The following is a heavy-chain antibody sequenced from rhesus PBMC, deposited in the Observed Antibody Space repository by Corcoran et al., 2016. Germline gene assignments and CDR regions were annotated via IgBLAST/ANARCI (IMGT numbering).Heavy chain of an antibody. Sequence: EVQLVESGGGLVQPGGSLRLSCAASGFIFSAYDMTWVRPPPGKGLEWVSKINYTVKTKYSADAVKGRFTMSRDNAKNSLSLQMSSLRAEDPAVYDCATGNGLDSWGQGVVVTVSS. V-gene: IGHV3-136*01. CDR1: GFIFSAYD. CDR3: ATGNGLDS. CDR2: INYTVKTK. D-gene: IGHD7-45*01. J-gene: IGHJ6*01.